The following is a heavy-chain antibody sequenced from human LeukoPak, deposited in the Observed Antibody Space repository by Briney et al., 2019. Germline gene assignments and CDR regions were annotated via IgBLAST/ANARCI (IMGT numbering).Heavy chain of an antibody. CDR2: IHHDGSNK. CDR3: ARKGGTYDYVWGSYRWSEGQAYYFDY. Sequence: GGPLRLSCAASGFTFSSYGMHWVRQAPGKGLDWVAFIHHDGSNKYYADSVRGRFTISRDNSKNTLSLQMNSLRAEDTAVYYCARKGGTYDYVWGSYRWSEGQAYYFDYWGQGTLVTVSS. D-gene: IGHD3-16*02. J-gene: IGHJ4*02. CDR1: GFTFSSYG. V-gene: IGHV3-30*02.